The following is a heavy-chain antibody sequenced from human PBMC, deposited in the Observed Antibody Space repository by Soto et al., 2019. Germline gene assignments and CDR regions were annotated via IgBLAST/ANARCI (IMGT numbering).Heavy chain of an antibody. CDR3: TTGSSVSAYIDY. D-gene: IGHD6-13*01. Sequence: QVQLQESGPGLVEPSETLSLTCTVSGGSVSSGTYYWSWMRQPPGKGLEWIGYIYNSGSTNYNPSLKSRVSISVDTSKNQFSLKLNSVTAADTAVYYCTTGSSVSAYIDYWGQGTLVTVSS. CDR2: IYNSGST. J-gene: IGHJ4*02. CDR1: GGSVSSGTYY. V-gene: IGHV4-61*01.